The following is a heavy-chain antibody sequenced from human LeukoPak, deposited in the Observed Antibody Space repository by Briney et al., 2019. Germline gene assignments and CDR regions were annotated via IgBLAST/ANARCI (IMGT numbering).Heavy chain of an antibody. D-gene: IGHD4-17*01. Sequence: KPSETLSLICAVYGGSFSGYYWSWIRQPPGKGLEWIGEINHSGSTNYNPSLKSRVTISVDTSKNQFSLKLSSVTAADTAVYYCAREGPVTTLSSEHYQYWYFDLWGRGTLVTVSS. CDR1: GGSFSGYY. CDR3: AREGPVTTLSSEHYQYWYFDL. V-gene: IGHV4-34*01. J-gene: IGHJ2*01. CDR2: INHSGST.